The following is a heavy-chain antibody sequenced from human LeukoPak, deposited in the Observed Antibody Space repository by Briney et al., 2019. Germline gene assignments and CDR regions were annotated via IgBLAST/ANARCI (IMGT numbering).Heavy chain of an antibody. D-gene: IGHD1-26*01. CDR3: MSGCYYYPDF. CDR1: GGSISGSSDY. Sequence: PSETLSLTCTVSGGSISGSSDYGAWIRQPPGKGLEWIGSIYYSGTTYYSPSLKSRVTISVDTPKNQFSLNLSSVTAADTAVYSCMSGCYYYPDFWGQGTLVTVSS. CDR2: IYYSGTT. J-gene: IGHJ4*02. V-gene: IGHV4-39*01.